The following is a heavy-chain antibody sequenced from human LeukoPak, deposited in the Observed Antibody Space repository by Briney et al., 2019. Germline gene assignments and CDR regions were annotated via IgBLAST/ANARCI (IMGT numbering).Heavy chain of an antibody. Sequence: SETLSLTCTVSGYSISSGYYWGWIRQPPGKGLEWIGRIYTSGSTNYNPSLKSRVTMSVDTSKNQFSLKLNSVTAADTAVYYCAREPSLYDSSGYSGYFDYWGQGTLVTVSS. CDR2: IYTSGST. CDR3: AREPSLYDSSGYSGYFDY. V-gene: IGHV4-38-2*02. D-gene: IGHD3-22*01. J-gene: IGHJ4*02. CDR1: GYSISSGYY.